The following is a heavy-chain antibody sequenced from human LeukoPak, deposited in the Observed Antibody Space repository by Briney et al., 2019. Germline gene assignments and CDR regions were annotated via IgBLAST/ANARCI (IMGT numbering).Heavy chain of an antibody. Sequence: SETLSLTCAVYGGSFSGYYWSWIRQPPGKGLEWIGEINHSGSTNYNPSLKSRVTISVDTSQNQFSLKLSSGTAADTAVYYCARTGRPYDFWSGYDFDYWGQGTLVTASS. CDR1: GGSFSGYY. CDR3: ARTGRPYDFWSGYDFDY. J-gene: IGHJ4*02. CDR2: INHSGST. D-gene: IGHD3-3*01. V-gene: IGHV4-34*01.